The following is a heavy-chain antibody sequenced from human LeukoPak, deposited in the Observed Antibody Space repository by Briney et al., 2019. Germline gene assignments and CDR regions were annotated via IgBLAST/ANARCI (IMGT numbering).Heavy chain of an antibody. Sequence: PSQTLSLTCTVSGGSISSGGYYWSWIRQPPGKGLEWIGYIYYSGSTNYNPSLKSRVTISVDTSKNQFSLKLSSVTAADTAVYYCASLRGYCSGGSCRAIDYWGQGTLVTVSS. V-gene: IGHV4-61*08. CDR1: GGSISSGGYY. CDR2: IYYSGST. CDR3: ASLRGYCSGGSCRAIDY. J-gene: IGHJ4*02. D-gene: IGHD2-15*01.